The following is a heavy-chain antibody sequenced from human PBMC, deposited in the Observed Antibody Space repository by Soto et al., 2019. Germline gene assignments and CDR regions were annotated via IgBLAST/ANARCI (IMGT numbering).Heavy chain of an antibody. CDR3: ARHGHEGYSSSRNDAFDI. V-gene: IGHV4-39*01. CDR2: IYYSGST. J-gene: IGHJ3*02. D-gene: IGHD6-13*01. CDR1: GGSISSSSYY. Sequence: QLQLQESGPGLVKPSETLSLTCTVSGGSISSSSYYWGWIRQPPGKGLEWIGSIYYSGSTYYNPSLKSRVTISVDTSKNQFSLNLSSVTAADTAVYYCARHGHEGYSSSRNDAFDIWGQGTMVTVSS.